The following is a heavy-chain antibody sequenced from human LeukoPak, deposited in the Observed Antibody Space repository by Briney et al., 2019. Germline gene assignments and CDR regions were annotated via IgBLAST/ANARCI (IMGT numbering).Heavy chain of an antibody. V-gene: IGHV1-2*06. D-gene: IGHD5-18*01. CDR3: ARGGGTAMVILYYYYYYMDV. J-gene: IGHJ6*03. CDR2: INPNNGGT. CDR1: GYTFTGYY. Sequence: GASVKVSCKASGYTFTGYYIHWVRQAPGQGLEWVGRINPNNGGTNYAQKFQGRVTMTRNTSISTAYMELSSLRSEDTAVYYCARGGGTAMVILYYYYYYMDVWGKGTTVTVSS.